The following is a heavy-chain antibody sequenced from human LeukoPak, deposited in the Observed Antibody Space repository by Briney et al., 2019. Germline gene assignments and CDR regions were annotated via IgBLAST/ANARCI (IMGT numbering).Heavy chain of an antibody. CDR2: ISSSSSYI. J-gene: IGHJ4*02. CDR1: GFTFSSYS. Sequence: GGSLRLSCAASGFTFSSYSMNWVRQAPGNGLEWVSSISSSSSYIYYADSVKGRFTISRDNAKNSLYLQMNSLRAEDTAVYYCARDRDYYDSSGYYYVNWGQGTLVTVSS. D-gene: IGHD3-22*01. CDR3: ARDRDYYDSSGYYYVN. V-gene: IGHV3-21*01.